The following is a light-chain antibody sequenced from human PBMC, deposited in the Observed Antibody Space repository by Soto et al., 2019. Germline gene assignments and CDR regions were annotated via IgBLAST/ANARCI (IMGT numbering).Light chain of an antibody. Sequence: QSVLSQPRSVSGSPGQPVTLSCTGTSSDVGGYDYVSWYQQSPVKAPKFIIYDVSQRPSGVSDRFSGSKSGNTASLTISGLQAEDEADYYCCSYAGRFYVFGTGTKVTVL. V-gene: IGLV2-11*01. CDR3: CSYAGRFYV. CDR2: DVS. CDR1: SSDVGGYDY. J-gene: IGLJ1*01.